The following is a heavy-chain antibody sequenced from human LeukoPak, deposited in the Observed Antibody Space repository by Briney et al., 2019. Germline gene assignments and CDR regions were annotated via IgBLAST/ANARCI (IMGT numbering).Heavy chain of an antibody. CDR3: ARGLYYDILTGYSFDY. Sequence: GGSLGLSCAASGFTFSSYSMNWVRQAPGKGLEWVSSISNSSSYIYYADSVKGRFTISRDNAKNSLYLQMNSLRAEDTAVYYCARGLYYDILTGYSFDYWGQGTLVTVSS. J-gene: IGHJ4*02. CDR1: GFTFSSYS. CDR2: ISNSSSYI. V-gene: IGHV3-21*01. D-gene: IGHD3-9*01.